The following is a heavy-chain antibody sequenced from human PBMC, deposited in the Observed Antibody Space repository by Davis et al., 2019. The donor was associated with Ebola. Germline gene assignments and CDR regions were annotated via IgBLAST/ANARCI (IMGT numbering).Heavy chain of an antibody. CDR1: GGSISSGDYY. J-gene: IGHJ4*02. V-gene: IGHV4-30-4*01. Sequence: PSETLSLTCTVSGGSISSGDYYWSWIRQPPGKGLEWIGYIYYSGSTYYNPSLKSRVTISVDTSKNQFSLKLSSVTAADTAVYYCARDSRGYYDFWSGYDYWGQGTLVTVSS. CDR2: IYYSGST. CDR3: ARDSRGYYDFWSGYDY. D-gene: IGHD3-3*01.